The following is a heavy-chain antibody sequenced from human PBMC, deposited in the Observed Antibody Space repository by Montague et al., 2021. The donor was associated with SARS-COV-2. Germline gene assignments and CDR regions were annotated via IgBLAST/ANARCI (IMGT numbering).Heavy chain of an antibody. J-gene: IGHJ3*02. Sequence: SETLSLTCTVSGGSITGYYWSWLWRSPGKGMEWIAYIYDGGAVNYNPSLGSRVTISTDTSKYQLSLKVNPVTAADTAVYYCVRDHPYGGARGAYDIWGQGTVVTVSS. V-gene: IGHV4-59*01. CDR2: IYDGGAV. D-gene: IGHD4-23*01. CDR3: VRDHPYGGARGAYDI. CDR1: GGSITGYY.